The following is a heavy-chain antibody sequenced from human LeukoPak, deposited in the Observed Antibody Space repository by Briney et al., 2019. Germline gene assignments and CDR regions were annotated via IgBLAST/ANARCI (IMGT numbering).Heavy chain of an antibody. CDR3: AKDLPRFGVDSYDSSGYDY. V-gene: IGHV3-30*18. CDR1: GFTFSSYG. Sequence: PGGSLRLSCAASGFTFSSYGMHWVRQAPGKGLEWVAVISYDGSNKYYADSVKGRFTISRDNSKNTLYLQMNSLRAEDTAVYYCAKDLPRFGVDSYDSSGYDYWGQGTLVTVSS. CDR2: ISYDGSNK. J-gene: IGHJ4*02. D-gene: IGHD3-22*01.